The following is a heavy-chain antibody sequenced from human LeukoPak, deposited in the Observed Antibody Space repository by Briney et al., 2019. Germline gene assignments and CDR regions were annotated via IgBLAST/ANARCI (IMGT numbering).Heavy chain of an antibody. D-gene: IGHD3-10*01. CDR1: GFTFSGSA. Sequence: GGSLRLSCAGSGFTFSGSAIHWVRQASGKGLEWVGRIRSNYATTYAASMKGRFTISRDDSQNTAYLQINSLKTEDAAVYYCTRLYDGSGTYYNGDYWGQGTLVTVSS. V-gene: IGHV3-73*01. CDR3: TRLYDGSGTYYNGDY. CDR2: IRSNYAT. J-gene: IGHJ4*02.